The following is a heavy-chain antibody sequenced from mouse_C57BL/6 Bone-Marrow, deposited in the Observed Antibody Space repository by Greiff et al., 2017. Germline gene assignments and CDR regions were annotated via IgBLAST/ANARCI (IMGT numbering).Heavy chain of an antibody. CDR1: GYTFTDYN. D-gene: IGHD2-5*01. V-gene: IGHV1-18*01. Sequence: VQLKESGPELVKPGASVKIPCKASGYTFTDYNMDWVKQSHGKSLEWIGDINPNNGGTIYNQTFKGKATLTVDKSSSTAYMGLRSLTSEDTAVYYCARNSNYGGFAYWGQGTLVTVSA. CDR3: ARNSNYGGFAY. J-gene: IGHJ3*01. CDR2: INPNNGGT.